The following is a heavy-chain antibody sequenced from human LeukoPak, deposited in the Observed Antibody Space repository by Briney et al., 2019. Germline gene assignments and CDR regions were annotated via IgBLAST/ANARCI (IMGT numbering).Heavy chain of an antibody. CDR3: ARGNYHGMDV. CDR1: GFTFSSYW. J-gene: IGHJ6*02. V-gene: IGHV3-74*01. CDR2: IDSDGSGT. Sequence: GGSPRLSCAASGFTFSSYWMHWVRQAPGKGLVWVSRIDSDGSGTRDADSVKGRFTISRDNAKNTLYLQMNSLRAEDTAVYYCARGNYHGMDVWGQGTTVTVSS.